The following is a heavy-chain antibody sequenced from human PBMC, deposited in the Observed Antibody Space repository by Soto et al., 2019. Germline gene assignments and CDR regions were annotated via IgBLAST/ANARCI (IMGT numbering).Heavy chain of an antibody. CDR2: IYYSGST. CDR1: GGSISSYY. D-gene: IGHD6-13*01. Sequence: SETLSLTCTVSGGSISSYYWSWIRQPPGKGLEWIGYIYYSGSTNYNPSLKSRVTISVDTSKNQFSLKLSSVTAADTAVYYCARSMYSSSWYGYYYYYMDVWGKGTTVTVSS. J-gene: IGHJ6*03. V-gene: IGHV4-59*08. CDR3: ARSMYSSSWYGYYYYYMDV.